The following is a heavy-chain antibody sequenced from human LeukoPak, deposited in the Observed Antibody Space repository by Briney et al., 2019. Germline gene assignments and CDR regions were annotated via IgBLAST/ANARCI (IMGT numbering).Heavy chain of an antibody. CDR2: IYYSGST. D-gene: IGHD7-27*01. CDR1: GGSISSYY. CDR3: ARAQPNWLSFDY. J-gene: IGHJ4*02. Sequence: SETLSLTCTVSGGSISSYYWSWIRQPPGKGLEWIGYIYYSGSTNYNPSLKSRVTISVDTSKNQFSLKLSSVTAADTAVYYCARAQPNWLSFDYWGQGTMVTVSS. V-gene: IGHV4-59*01.